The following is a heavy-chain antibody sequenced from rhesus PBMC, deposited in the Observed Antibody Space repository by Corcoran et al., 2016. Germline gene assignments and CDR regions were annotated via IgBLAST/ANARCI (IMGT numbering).Heavy chain of an antibody. D-gene: IGHD6-31*01. CDR1: GGSISSSYDY. CDR2: ISYSGTT. CDR3: ARGSSGWYYFDY. V-gene: IGHV4-122*02. Sequence: QVQLQESGPGLVKPSEPLSLTCAVSGGSISSSYDYWSWLRQAPGKGLEWVGYISYSGTTSYNPSLKSRVTISRDTSKNQFSLKLSSVTAADTAVYYCARGSSGWYYFDYWGQGVLVTVSS. J-gene: IGHJ4*01.